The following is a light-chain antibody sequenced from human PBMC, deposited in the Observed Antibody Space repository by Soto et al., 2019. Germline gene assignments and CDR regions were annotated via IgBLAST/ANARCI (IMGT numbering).Light chain of an antibody. J-gene: IGKJ4*01. CDR1: QSISSY. V-gene: IGKV1-39*01. CDR2: AAS. CDR3: QQSYTAPLT. Sequence: DIQMTQSPSSLSASVGDRVTITCRASQSISSYLNWYQQKPGQAPKLLIYAASSLQRGVPSRFSGSGSGTDFTLTIISLQPEDFAAYYCQQSYTAPLTFGGGTKVYLK.